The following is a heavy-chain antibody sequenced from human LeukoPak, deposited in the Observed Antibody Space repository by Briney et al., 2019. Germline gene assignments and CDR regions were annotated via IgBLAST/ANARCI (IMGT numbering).Heavy chain of an antibody. D-gene: IGHD3-22*01. Sequence: GGSLRLSCAASGFTFSNYGMHWVRQAPGKGLEWVAGIWYDGGYKYHADSVKGRFTISRDNSKNMLFLQMDSLRAEDTAVYYCARNYYDSSGYQEATFNYWGQGTLVTVSS. J-gene: IGHJ4*02. CDR3: ARNYYDSSGYQEATFNY. CDR2: IWYDGGYK. V-gene: IGHV3-33*01. CDR1: GFTFSNYG.